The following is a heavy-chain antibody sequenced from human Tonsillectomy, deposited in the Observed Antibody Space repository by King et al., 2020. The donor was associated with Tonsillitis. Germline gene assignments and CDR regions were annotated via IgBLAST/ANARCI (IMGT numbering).Heavy chain of an antibody. D-gene: IGHD5-24*01. Sequence: VQLVESGGGLIQPGGSLRLSCAASGLTVSSNYMSWVRQAPGKGLEWVSVIYSGDSAYYANSVKGRVTISRDNAKNTLYLQMNSLRAEDTAVYYCVRDGNEMAILTRDYYSYMDVWGKGTTVTVSS. CDR3: VRDGNEMAILTRDYYSYMDV. CDR2: IYSGDSA. V-gene: IGHV3-53*01. J-gene: IGHJ6*03. CDR1: GLTVSSNY.